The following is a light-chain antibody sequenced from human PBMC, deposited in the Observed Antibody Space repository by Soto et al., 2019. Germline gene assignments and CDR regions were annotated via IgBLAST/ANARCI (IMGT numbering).Light chain of an antibody. V-gene: IGKV3-20*01. Sequence: FTQCQCTLSLSPPEIATVVFSTSQSVRSSYLAWYQQTPGQAPRPLMYGASCRATSIPERFGGSGFGTDFTPAISRPEREDSAVYYCQHYGSPPQTLGHGTKVDIK. J-gene: IGKJ1*01. CDR2: GAS. CDR3: QHYGSPPQT. CDR1: QSVRSSY.